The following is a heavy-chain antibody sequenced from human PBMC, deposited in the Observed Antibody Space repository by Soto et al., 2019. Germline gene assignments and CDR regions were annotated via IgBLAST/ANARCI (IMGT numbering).Heavy chain of an antibody. CDR2: IYSSGST. CDR1: GASMKSFY. V-gene: IGHV4-4*07. Sequence: QVQLRESGPGLVMPSETLSLTCTVSGASMKSFYFSWIRQPAGKGLEWFGRIYSSGSTTYNPSLKSRVTMSVDTARSQFSLKLTSVTAADTGVYYCARELLHQRPPAYYSYLYSMDVWGQRTTVTVSS. D-gene: IGHD2-2*01. J-gene: IGHJ6*02. CDR3: ARELLHQRPPAYYSYLYSMDV.